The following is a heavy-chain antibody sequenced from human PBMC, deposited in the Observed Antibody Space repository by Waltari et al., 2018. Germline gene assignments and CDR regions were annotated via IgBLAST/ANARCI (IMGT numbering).Heavy chain of an antibody. V-gene: IGHV3-7*01. CDR1: GFSFSRSW. J-gene: IGHJ5*02. CDR3: ARDLVATPP. Sequence: EVELVESGGDLVQPGGSLRLSWAAPGFSFSRSWMTWVRQTPGKGLEWVGNIQQNGSEKWYADSVKGRFTISRDNAMNLVYLQMNSLRVEDTAVYYCARDLVATPPWGQGTLVTVSS. CDR2: IQQNGSEK. D-gene: IGHD2-21*02.